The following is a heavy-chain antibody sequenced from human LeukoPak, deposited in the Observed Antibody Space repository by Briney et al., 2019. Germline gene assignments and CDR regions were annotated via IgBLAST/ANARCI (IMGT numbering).Heavy chain of an antibody. D-gene: IGHD3-10*01. J-gene: IGHJ5*02. V-gene: IGHV3-30-3*01. CDR3: ARDYYGSGSYSWFDP. CDR2: ISYDGSNK. Sequence: GGSLRLSCAASGFTFSSYAMHWVRQAPGKGLEWVAVISYDGSNKYYADSVKGRFTISRDNSKNTLYLQMNSLRAEDTAVYYCARDYYGSGSYSWFDPWGQGTLVTVSS. CDR1: GFTFSSYA.